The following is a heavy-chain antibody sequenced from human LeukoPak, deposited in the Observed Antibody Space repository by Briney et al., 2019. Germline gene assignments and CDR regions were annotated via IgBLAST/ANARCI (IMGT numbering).Heavy chain of an antibody. J-gene: IGHJ4*02. D-gene: IGHD3-22*01. CDR3: XXXXXYYDSSGYYYGYFDY. V-gene: IGHV1-24*01. CDR1: GYTLTELS. Sequence: ASVKVSCKVSGYTLTELSMHWVRQAPGKGLEWMGGFDPEDGETIYAQRFQGRVTMTEDTSTDTAYMELSSLRSEDTAVYYCXXXXXYYDSSGYYYGYFDYWGQGTLVTVSS. CDR2: FDPEDGET.